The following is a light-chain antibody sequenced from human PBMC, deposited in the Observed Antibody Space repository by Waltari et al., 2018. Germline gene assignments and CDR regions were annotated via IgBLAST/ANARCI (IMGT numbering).Light chain of an antibody. Sequence: SHDLTQPPSVSVSPGQTARITCSGDALPKQYAYWFQKKPGQAPVLVIYKETERPSGIPERFSGSSSGTTVTLTISGVQADDDADYYCQSADISSSYRVFGGGTKLSVL. CDR2: KET. V-gene: IGLV3-25*03. CDR3: QSADISSSYRV. J-gene: IGLJ3*02. CDR1: ALPKQY.